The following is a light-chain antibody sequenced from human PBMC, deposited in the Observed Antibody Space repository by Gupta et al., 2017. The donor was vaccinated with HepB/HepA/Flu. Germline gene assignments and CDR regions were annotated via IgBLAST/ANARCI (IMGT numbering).Light chain of an antibody. J-gene: IGKJ1*01. V-gene: IGKV3-20*01. CDR3: QQYDYSPRT. CDR1: QSVSSSC. CDR2: GTS. Sequence: EIVLTQFPGTLSLSPGERAILSCRASQSVSSSCLAWYQQKPGQAPRLLIYGTSYRATGIPDRFSGSGSETHFALSISRLEPDDSAVYYCQQYDYSPRTFGQGTKVEIK.